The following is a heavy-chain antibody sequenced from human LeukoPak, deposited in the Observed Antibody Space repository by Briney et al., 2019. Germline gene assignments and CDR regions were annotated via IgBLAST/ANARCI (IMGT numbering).Heavy chain of an antibody. Sequence: SETLSLTCTVSGGSVSSGSYYWSWIRQPPGKGLEWIGSIYYSGSTYYNPSLKSRVTISVDTSKNQFSLKLSSVTAADTAVYYCARAPEAWYDSHLDRWGQGTLVTVSS. CDR2: IYYSGST. D-gene: IGHD1-1*01. CDR1: GGSVSSGSYY. V-gene: IGHV4-39*01. J-gene: IGHJ4*02. CDR3: ARAPEAWYDSHLDR.